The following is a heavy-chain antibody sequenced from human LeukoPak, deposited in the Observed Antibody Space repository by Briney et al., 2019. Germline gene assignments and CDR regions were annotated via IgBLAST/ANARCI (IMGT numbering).Heavy chain of an antibody. CDR1: GFTFSSYG. J-gene: IGHJ3*02. V-gene: IGHV3-30*02. CDR2: IRYDGSNK. Sequence: GGSLRLSCAASGFTFSSYGMHWVRQAPGKGLEWVAFIRYDGSNKYYADSVKSRFTISRDNSKNTLYLQMNSLRAEDTAVYYCARDLLRSDAFDIWGQGTMVTVSS. CDR3: ARDLLRSDAFDI.